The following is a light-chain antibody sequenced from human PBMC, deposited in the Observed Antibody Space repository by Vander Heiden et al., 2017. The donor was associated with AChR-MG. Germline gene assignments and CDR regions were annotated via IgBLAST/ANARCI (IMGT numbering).Light chain of an antibody. V-gene: IGLV2-14*03. Sequence: QSALTQPASVSGSPGQSITISCTGTSSDVGGYNYVSWYQQYPGEAPNLMIYDVTKRPSGVSNRFSGSKSGNTASLTISGLQAEDEADYCCSSYTSSYTWVFGGGTKLTVL. J-gene: IGLJ3*02. CDR1: SSDVGGYNY. CDR3: SSYTSSYTWV. CDR2: DVT.